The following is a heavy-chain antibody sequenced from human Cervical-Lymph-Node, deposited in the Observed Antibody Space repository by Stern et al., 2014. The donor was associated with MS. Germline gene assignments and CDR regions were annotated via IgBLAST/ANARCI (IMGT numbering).Heavy chain of an antibody. D-gene: IGHD5-18*01. Sequence: EVQLEESGAEVKKPGESLKISCKGSGYSFATYWIGWVRQTPGKGLEWMGIIYPGDADTRYSPSFQGQVTISAGKSISTAYLHWSSLKASDTAMYYCARPGDDTAKYGLDVWGQGTTVTVSS. CDR3: ARPGDDTAKYGLDV. V-gene: IGHV5-51*03. CDR2: IYPGDADT. J-gene: IGHJ6*02. CDR1: GYSFATYW.